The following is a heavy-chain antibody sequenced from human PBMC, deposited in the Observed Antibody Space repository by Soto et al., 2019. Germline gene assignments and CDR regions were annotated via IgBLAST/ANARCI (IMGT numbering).Heavy chain of an antibody. Sequence: QVQLVQSGAEVKKPGPSVKVSCKASGGTFSSYAINWVRQAPGQGLEWMGGIIPIFATADYAQKFQGRVTITADESTSTAYMELSSLRSEDTAVYYCAQCLLGVNYYYGMDVWGQGTTVTVSS. D-gene: IGHD3-16*01. CDR2: IIPIFATA. CDR1: GGTFSSYA. CDR3: AQCLLGVNYYYGMDV. J-gene: IGHJ6*02. V-gene: IGHV1-69*12.